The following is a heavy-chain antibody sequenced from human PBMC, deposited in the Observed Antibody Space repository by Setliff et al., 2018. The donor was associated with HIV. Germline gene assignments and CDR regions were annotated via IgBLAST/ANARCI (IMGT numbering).Heavy chain of an antibody. CDR1: GGPISSTKW. D-gene: IGHD3-10*01. CDR3: AASLVRGVIRD. Sequence: SETLSLTCGVSGGPISSTKWWSWVRQPPGKGLEWIGEIYHSGSTNYKPSLKTRVTISVDKSKNQFSLRLTSVTAADTAVYYCAASLVRGVIRDWGQGTLVTVSS. J-gene: IGHJ4*02. CDR2: IYHSGST. V-gene: IGHV4-4*02.